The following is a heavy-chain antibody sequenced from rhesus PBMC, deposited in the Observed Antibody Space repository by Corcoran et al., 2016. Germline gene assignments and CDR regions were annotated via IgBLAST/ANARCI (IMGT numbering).Heavy chain of an antibody. V-gene: IGHV4-173*01. J-gene: IGHJ4*01. CDR3: TRTLGGSFDY. CDR2: ISGSGGDT. D-gene: IGHD5-42*01. Sequence: QLQLQESGPGLVKPSETLSLTCPFSGGSLGSNYWSWILQPPRKGLEWIGRISGSGGDTDYNASLKSRVTIATDTSKNQFSLNLRSVTAADTAIYYGTRTLGGSFDYWGQGVLVTVSS. CDR1: GGSLGSNY.